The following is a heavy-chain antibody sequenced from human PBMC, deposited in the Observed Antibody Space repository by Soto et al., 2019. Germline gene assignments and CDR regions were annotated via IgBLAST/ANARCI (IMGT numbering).Heavy chain of an antibody. J-gene: IGHJ4*02. CDR1: GGSVSSGSYY. D-gene: IGHD6-6*01. CDR2: IYYSGST. V-gene: IGHV4-61*01. CDR3: ARAASYASSYYFDF. Sequence: SETLSLTCTVSGGSVSSGSYYWSWIRQPPGRGLEWIGFIYYSGSTSYYPSFKSRVTISLDTSRNQFSLKLSSVTAADTAVYYCARAASYASSYYFDFWGQGTLVTVSS.